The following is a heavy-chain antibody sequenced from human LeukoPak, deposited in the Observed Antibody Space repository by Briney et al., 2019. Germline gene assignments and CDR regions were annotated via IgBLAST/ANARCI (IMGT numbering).Heavy chain of an antibody. CDR1: GFTFSSYE. CDR2: ISSSGSTI. CDR3: AREFIVVVPAASRLYYYYMDV. D-gene: IGHD2-2*01. V-gene: IGHV3-48*03. Sequence: GGSLRLSCAASGFTFSSYEMSWVRQAPGKGLEWVSYISSSGSTIYYADSVKGRFTISRDNAKNSLYLQMNSLRAEDTAVYYCAREFIVVVPAASRLYYYYMDVWGKGTTVTISS. J-gene: IGHJ6*03.